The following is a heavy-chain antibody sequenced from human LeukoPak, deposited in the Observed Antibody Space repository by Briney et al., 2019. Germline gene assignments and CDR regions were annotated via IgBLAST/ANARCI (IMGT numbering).Heavy chain of an antibody. D-gene: IGHD3-16*02. CDR2: IKQDGGEQ. CDR1: GFTFSSYW. CDR3: ARDVMITFGGVIVMYFFDY. J-gene: IGHJ4*02. V-gene: IGHV3-7*01. Sequence: PGGSLSLSCAASGFTFSSYWLSLVRQAPGKGLEWVSDIKQDGGEQYYVDSVKGRFTISRDNAKNSLYLQMNGLRAEDTAVYYCARDVMITFGGVIVMYFFDYWGQETLVTVSS.